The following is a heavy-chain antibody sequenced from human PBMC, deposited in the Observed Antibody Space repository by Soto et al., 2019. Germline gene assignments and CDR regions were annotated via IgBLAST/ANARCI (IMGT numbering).Heavy chain of an antibody. Sequence: SETLSLTCTVSGGSISSYYWSWIRQPPGKGLEWIGYIYYSGSTNYNPSLKSRVTISVDTSKNQFSLKLSSVTAADTAVYYCARSSGYDDAFDIWGQGTMVTVSS. CDR1: GGSISSYY. J-gene: IGHJ3*02. CDR3: ARSSGYDDAFDI. D-gene: IGHD5-12*01. V-gene: IGHV4-59*08. CDR2: IYYSGST.